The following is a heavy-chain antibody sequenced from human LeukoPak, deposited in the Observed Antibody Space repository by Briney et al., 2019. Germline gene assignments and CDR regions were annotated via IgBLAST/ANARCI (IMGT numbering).Heavy chain of an antibody. CDR2: ISANSLHI. CDR3: VGPDSQFDC. Sequence: PGGSLRLSCAASGFTFSDQSMNWVRQAPGKGLEWVSSISANSLHIFHADSVKGRFTTSRVNAKNSLYLQMNNLRVEDTAVYYCVGPDSQFDCWGQGTLVTVSS. V-gene: IGHV3-21*01. CDR1: GFTFSDQS. D-gene: IGHD3-10*01. J-gene: IGHJ4*02.